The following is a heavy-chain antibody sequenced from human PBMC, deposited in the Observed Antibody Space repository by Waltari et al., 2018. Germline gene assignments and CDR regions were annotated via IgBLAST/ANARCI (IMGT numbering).Heavy chain of an antibody. CDR3: ARGRRYCSSTSCYGPFDP. D-gene: IGHD2-2*01. J-gene: IGHJ5*02. CDR2: ISYDGSNK. V-gene: IGHV3-30-3*01. CDR1: GFTFSSYA. Sequence: QVQLVESGGGVVQPGRSLRLSCAASGFTFSSYAMHWVRQAPGKGLEWVAVISYDGSNKYYADSVKGRFTISRDNSKNTLYLQMNSLRAEDTAVYYCARGRRYCSSTSCYGPFDPWGQGTLVTVSS.